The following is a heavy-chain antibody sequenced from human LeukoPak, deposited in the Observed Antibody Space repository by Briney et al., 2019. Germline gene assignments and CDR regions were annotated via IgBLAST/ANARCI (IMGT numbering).Heavy chain of an antibody. CDR3: ARVIPKSSGTYYYYYYMDV. V-gene: IGHV4-34*01. CDR2: VNHSGST. J-gene: IGHJ6*03. D-gene: IGHD3-16*02. Sequence: SETLSLTCAVYGGSFSGYYWSWIRQPPGKGLEWIGEVNHSGSTNYNPSLKSRVTISVDTSKNQFSLKLSSVTAADTAVYYCARVIPKSSGTYYYYYYMDVWGKGTSVTVSS. CDR1: GGSFSGYY.